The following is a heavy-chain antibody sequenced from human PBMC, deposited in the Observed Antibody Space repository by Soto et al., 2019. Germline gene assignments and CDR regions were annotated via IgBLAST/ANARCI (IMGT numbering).Heavy chain of an antibody. D-gene: IGHD6-25*01. V-gene: IGHV5-51*01. CDR1: GYTFSTSW. Sequence: PGESLKISCNGSGYTFSTSWIGWVRQMPGKGLEWMGIIFPADSDTRYSPSFQGQVTISADKSISTAYLQWSSLKASDTAMYYCARSGRSSHGMDVWGQGTTVTVSS. CDR2: IFPADSDT. J-gene: IGHJ6*02. CDR3: ARSGRSSHGMDV.